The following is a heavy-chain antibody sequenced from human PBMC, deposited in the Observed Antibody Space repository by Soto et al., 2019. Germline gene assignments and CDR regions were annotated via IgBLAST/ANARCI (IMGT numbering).Heavy chain of an antibody. J-gene: IGHJ3*02. CDR1: GFSFSAYA. CDR3: AKDLIAGNGVWEAFDM. CDR2: LVGSGADK. Sequence: EVQLLESGGGLVQPGGSLRLSCAASGFSFSAYAMNWVRQAPGKGLQWVSGLVGSGADKNYADSVRGRFTVFRDNSKNTLYLQMNSLRDEDTAVYYCAKDLIAGNGVWEAFDMWGRGTKVTVSS. V-gene: IGHV3-23*01. D-gene: IGHD2-8*01.